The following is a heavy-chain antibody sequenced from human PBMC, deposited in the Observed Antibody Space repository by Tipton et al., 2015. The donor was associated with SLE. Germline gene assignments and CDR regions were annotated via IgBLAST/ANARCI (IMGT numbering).Heavy chain of an antibody. CDR3: ARGVVGVGYFDY. CDR1: GFTFRSYG. J-gene: IGHJ4*02. CDR2: IWYDGSNK. D-gene: IGHD1-26*01. Sequence: SLRLSCAASGFTFRSYGMHWVRQAPGKGLEWVAVIWYDGSNKYYADFVKGRFTISRDNSKNTLYLQMNSLRAEDTAVYYCARGVVGVGYFDYWGQGTLVTVSS. V-gene: IGHV3-33*01.